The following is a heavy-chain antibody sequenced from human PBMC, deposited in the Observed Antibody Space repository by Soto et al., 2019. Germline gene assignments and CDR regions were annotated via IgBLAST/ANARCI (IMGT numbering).Heavy chain of an antibody. CDR1: GDIFTKFD. J-gene: IGHJ5*02. Sequence: QVQLVQPGAEVRKPGASVKVSCKASGDIFTKFDFNWVRQATGQGLEWIGWMRANSGDTGHDQKFQGRVRMTRDTSMRTPYMELSSLRAEDTAVYYCGRYIYGRGFQAWGQGTLVFVSS. V-gene: IGHV1-8*01. D-gene: IGHD3-3*02. CDR3: GRYIYGRGFQA. CDR2: MRANSGDT.